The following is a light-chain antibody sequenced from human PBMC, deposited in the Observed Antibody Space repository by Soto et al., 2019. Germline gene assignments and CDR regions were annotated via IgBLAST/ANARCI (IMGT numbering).Light chain of an antibody. CDR3: QQYSSSPRT. V-gene: IGKV3-20*01. Sequence: EIVLTQSPGTLSLSPGERATLSCRASQSVSSSYLAWYQQKPGQAPRLPIYGASSRATGIPDRFSGSGSGTDFSLTISRLEPEDFAVYHCQQYSSSPRTFGQGTRLEIK. CDR1: QSVSSSY. CDR2: GAS. J-gene: IGKJ5*01.